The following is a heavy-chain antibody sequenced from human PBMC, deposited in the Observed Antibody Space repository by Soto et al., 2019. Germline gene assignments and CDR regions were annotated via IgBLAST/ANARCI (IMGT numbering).Heavy chain of an antibody. CDR2: ISGNGGST. CDR3: AKDGGSRSFLPLDY. D-gene: IGHD3-16*01. Sequence: EVQLLESGGGLVQPGGSLRLSCAASGFTFSNYAMSWVRQAPGKGLEWVSVISGNGGSTYYADSVKGRFTISRDNSKNTVYVQMNNLRAEDTAVYYGAKDGGSRSFLPLDYWGQGTLVTVSS. J-gene: IGHJ4*02. V-gene: IGHV3-23*01. CDR1: GFTFSNYA.